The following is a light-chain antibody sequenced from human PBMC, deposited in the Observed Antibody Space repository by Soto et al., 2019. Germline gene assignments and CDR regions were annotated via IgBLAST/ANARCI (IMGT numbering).Light chain of an antibody. Sequence: EIVLTQSPGTLSLSPGEIATLSCSASQSVSSSYLAWYQQKPGQAPRLLIYGASSRATGIPDRFSGSGSGTDFTLTISRLEPEDFAVYYCQKYGSSPINFGQGTRLEIK. CDR3: QKYGSSPIN. CDR2: GAS. V-gene: IGKV3-20*01. CDR1: QSVSSSY. J-gene: IGKJ5*01.